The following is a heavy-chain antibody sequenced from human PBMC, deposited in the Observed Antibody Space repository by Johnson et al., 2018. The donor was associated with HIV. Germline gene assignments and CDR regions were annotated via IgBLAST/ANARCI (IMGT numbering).Heavy chain of an antibody. V-gene: IGHV3-20*04. CDR3: ARDPSTAAADSKDAFDI. CDR1: GFTFDDYG. J-gene: IGHJ3*02. Sequence: VQLVESGGGVVRPGGSLRLSCAASGFTFDDYGMSWVRQAPGKGLEWVSGINWNGDVTGYADSVKGRFTISRDNSKNTLFLQMNSLRAEDTALYYCARDPSTAAADSKDAFDIWGQGTMVTVSS. CDR2: INWNGDVT. D-gene: IGHD6-13*01.